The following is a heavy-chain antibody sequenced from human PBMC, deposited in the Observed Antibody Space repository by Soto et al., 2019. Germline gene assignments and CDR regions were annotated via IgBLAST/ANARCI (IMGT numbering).Heavy chain of an antibody. Sequence: GGSLRLSCAASGFTFSSYDMHWVRQATGKGLEWVSAIGTAGDTYHPGSVKGRFTISSDDSKNTLYLQMDSLRVEDSAVYYCVKGERSRYSSMFDYWGHGTRVTVS. CDR1: GFTFSSYD. CDR2: IGTAGDT. V-gene: IGHV3-13*01. J-gene: IGHJ4*01. CDR3: VKGERSRYSSMFDY. D-gene: IGHD4-4*01.